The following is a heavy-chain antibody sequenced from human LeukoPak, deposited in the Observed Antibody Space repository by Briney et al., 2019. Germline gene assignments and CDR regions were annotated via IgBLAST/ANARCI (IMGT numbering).Heavy chain of an antibody. Sequence: PGGSLRLSCAASEFSFNNYYMNWIRQAPGKGLEWISYISDSDSTIYYADSVKGRFTVSRDTAQNSLYLQMNSLRAEDTAVYYCARALRDGYKSGYYYGMDVWGQGTTVTVSS. V-gene: IGHV3-11*01. CDR2: ISDSDSTI. J-gene: IGHJ6*02. CDR3: ARALRDGYKSGYYYGMDV. CDR1: EFSFNNYY. D-gene: IGHD5-24*01.